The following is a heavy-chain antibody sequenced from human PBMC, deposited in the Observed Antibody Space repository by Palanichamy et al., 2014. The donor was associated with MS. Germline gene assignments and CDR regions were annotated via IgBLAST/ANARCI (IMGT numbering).Heavy chain of an antibody. CDR1: GLTFYSSW. CDR2: INPDGSTK. J-gene: IGHJ4*02. CDR3: ARDRAYSCFDF. V-gene: IGHV3-7*01. Sequence: EVQLVESGGGLVQPEGSLRLSCAASGLTFYSSWMAWVRQAPGKGLEWLANINPDGSTKNYVASVKGRFTISRDNAQNSLYLHMNNLRPEDTAVYYCARDRAYSCFDFWGQGTLVTVSS. D-gene: IGHD5-18*01.